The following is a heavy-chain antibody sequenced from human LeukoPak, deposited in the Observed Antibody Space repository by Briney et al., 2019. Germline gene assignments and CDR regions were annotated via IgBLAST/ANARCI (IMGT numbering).Heavy chain of an antibody. Sequence: GGSLRLSCAASGFTFSSYGMPWVRQAPGKGLEWVAVIWYDGSNKYYADSVKGRFTISRDNSKNTLYLQMNSLRAEDTAVYYCAREPLRSSSGWLWGQGTLVTASS. D-gene: IGHD6-19*01. CDR3: AREPLRSSSGWL. CDR2: IWYDGSNK. V-gene: IGHV3-33*01. J-gene: IGHJ4*02. CDR1: GFTFSSYG.